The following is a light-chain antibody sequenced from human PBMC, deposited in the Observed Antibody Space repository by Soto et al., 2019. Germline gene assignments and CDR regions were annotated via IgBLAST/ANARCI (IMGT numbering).Light chain of an antibody. CDR3: QQANRSPHT. CDR1: QSISLC. CDR2: AAS. J-gene: IGKJ1*01. V-gene: IGKV1-12*01. Sequence: DIQMTQSPSTLSAFVGARVTITCRTSQSISLCLAWYQQKPGKAPKLLIYAASSMQTGVPSRFSGSGSGTDFTLTISSLQPEDFAVYYCQQANRSPHTFGHGTKV.